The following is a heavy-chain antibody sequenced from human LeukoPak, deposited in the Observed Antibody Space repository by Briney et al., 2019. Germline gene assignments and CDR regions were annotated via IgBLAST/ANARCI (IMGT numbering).Heavy chain of an antibody. J-gene: IGHJ4*02. D-gene: IGHD2-15*01. V-gene: IGHV3-7*03. CDR2: INREGSDK. Sequence: GGSLRLSCAASGFAFSSHWMNWVRQAPGKGLEWVANINREGSDKNYVDSVKGRFTISRDNSKNTLYLQMNSLRAEDTAVYYCAKELCGGSCYSSFDYWGQGTLVTVSS. CDR1: GFAFSSHW. CDR3: AKELCGGSCYSSFDY.